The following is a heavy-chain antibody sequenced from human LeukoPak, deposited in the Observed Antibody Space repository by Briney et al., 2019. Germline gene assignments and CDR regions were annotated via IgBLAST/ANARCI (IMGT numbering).Heavy chain of an antibody. J-gene: IGHJ5*02. CDR3: AREALGYTQSAIAFDP. Sequence: GASVKVSCKASGYTFTSYDINWVRQATGQGLEWMGWMNPNSGNTGYAQKFQGRVTMTRNTSISTAYMELRSLRSDDTAVYYCAREALGYTQSAIAFDPWGQGTLVTVSS. D-gene: IGHD2-2*02. V-gene: IGHV1-8*01. CDR1: GYTFTSYD. CDR2: MNPNSGNT.